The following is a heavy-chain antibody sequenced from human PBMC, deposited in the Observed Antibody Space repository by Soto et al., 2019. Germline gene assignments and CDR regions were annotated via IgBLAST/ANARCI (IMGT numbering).Heavy chain of an antibody. Sequence: QVQLQESGPGLVKPSETLSLTCTVSGGSVSSTSYYWSWIRQPPGKGLKWIGYIHYSGSTNYNPSRPSRVTISADTAKQQYSLKLTSVTAADTAVFYCVRACELLYFDYWVEGTLVTVSS. CDR3: VRACELLYFDY. D-gene: IGHD1-26*01. V-gene: IGHV4-61*01. J-gene: IGHJ4*02. CDR2: IHYSGST. CDR1: GGSVSSTSYY.